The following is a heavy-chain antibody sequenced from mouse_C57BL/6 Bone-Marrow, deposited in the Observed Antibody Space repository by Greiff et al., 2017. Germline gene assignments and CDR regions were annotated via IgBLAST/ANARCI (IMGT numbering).Heavy chain of an antibody. Sequence: QVQLQQPGAELVRPGSSVKLSCKASGYTFTSYWMHWVKQRPIQGLEWIGNIDPSDSEHHYNQKFKDKATLTVEKSSSTAYMQRSSLTSEDSAVYYCARLWLRRGHDYWGQGTTLTVSS. D-gene: IGHD2-2*01. CDR1: GYTFTSYW. CDR2: IDPSDSEH. J-gene: IGHJ2*01. V-gene: IGHV1-52*01. CDR3: ARLWLRRGHDY.